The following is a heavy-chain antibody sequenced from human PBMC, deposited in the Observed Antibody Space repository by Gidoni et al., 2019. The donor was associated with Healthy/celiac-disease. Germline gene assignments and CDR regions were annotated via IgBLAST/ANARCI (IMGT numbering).Heavy chain of an antibody. Sequence: QLQLQESGSGLVKPSQTLSLTCAVSGGSISSGGYSWSWIRQPPGKGLEWIGYIYPSGSTYYNPSLKSRVTISVDRSKNQFSLKLSSVTAADTAVYYCARAADYYGSGPPNPAFDYWGQGTLVTVSS. J-gene: IGHJ4*02. D-gene: IGHD3-10*01. CDR2: IYPSGST. CDR3: ARAADYYGSGPPNPAFDY. V-gene: IGHV4-30-2*01. CDR1: GGSISSGGYS.